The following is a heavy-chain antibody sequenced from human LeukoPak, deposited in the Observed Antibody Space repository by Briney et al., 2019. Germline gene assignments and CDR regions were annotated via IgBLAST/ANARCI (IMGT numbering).Heavy chain of an antibody. CDR1: GYTFTGYY. V-gene: IGHV1-2*02. J-gene: IGHJ3*02. CDR3: AACLVSAIGDAFDI. CDR2: INPNSGGT. Sequence: KPGASVKVSCKASGYTFTGYYVHWVRQAPGQGLEWMGCINPNSGGTNYAQKFQGRVTMTRDTSISAAYMELSWLSSDDTAVYYCAACLVSAIGDAFDIWGQGTMVTVSS. D-gene: IGHD2-8*01.